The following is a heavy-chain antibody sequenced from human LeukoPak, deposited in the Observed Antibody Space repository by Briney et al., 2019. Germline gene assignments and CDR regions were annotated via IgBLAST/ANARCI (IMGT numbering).Heavy chain of an antibody. D-gene: IGHD3-10*01. CDR2: FTHIGDT. Sequence: PSETLSLTCAVSGGSFSGNYWTWIRQPPGKGLEWIGEFTHIGDTNYNPSLKNRVSISVDTSKNQFSLRLTSVTAADTAVYYCARGNRQLAYYGSGSRLPFDSWGQGTLVTVSS. V-gene: IGHV4-34*01. CDR1: GGSFSGNY. CDR3: ARGNRQLAYYGSGSRLPFDS. J-gene: IGHJ4*02.